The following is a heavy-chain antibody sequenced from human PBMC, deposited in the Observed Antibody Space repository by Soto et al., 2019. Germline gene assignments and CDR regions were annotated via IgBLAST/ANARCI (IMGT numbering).Heavy chain of an antibody. D-gene: IGHD3-22*01. CDR1: VDSISSYV. CDR3: ARHDSSNYHVRFVP. V-gene: IGHV4-59*08. CDR2: IYYTGST. Sequence: PSETLSLTCTVSVDSISSYVWSWIRQSPEKGLEWIGYIYYTGSTNYNPSHKSRVTISEDTSKNQFSLKLRSVTAADTAVYYCARHDSSNYHVRFVPWGQGTLVTVSS. J-gene: IGHJ5*02.